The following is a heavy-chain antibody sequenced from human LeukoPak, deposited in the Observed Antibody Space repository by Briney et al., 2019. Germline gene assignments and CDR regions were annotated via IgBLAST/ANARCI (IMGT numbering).Heavy chain of an antibody. Sequence: GGSLRLSCAASGFTFNTYAMSWVRQAPGKGLEWVSGIRSSGDTTYYADSVKGRFTISRDNSKNTLYLQMNSLRPEDTAVYYCAKEVRESAWFYFDYSGQGTLVTVSS. V-gene: IGHV3-23*01. CDR2: IRSSGDTT. CDR3: AKEVRESAWFYFDY. D-gene: IGHD3-10*01. J-gene: IGHJ4*02. CDR1: GFTFNTYA.